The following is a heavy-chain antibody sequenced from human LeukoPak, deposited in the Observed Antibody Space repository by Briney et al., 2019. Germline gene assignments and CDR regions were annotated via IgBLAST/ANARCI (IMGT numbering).Heavy chain of an antibody. D-gene: IGHD6-13*01. CDR2: INQDGSET. J-gene: IGHJ4*02. CDR3: ARDIAAPGSY. CDR1: EFTFSTYW. Sequence: PGGSLRLSCAASEFTFSTYWMTWVRQAPGKGLEWVANINQDGSETYYVDSVKGRFTISRDNAKNSLYLQMNSLRAEDTAVYYRARDIAAPGSYWGQGTLVTVSS. V-gene: IGHV3-7*01.